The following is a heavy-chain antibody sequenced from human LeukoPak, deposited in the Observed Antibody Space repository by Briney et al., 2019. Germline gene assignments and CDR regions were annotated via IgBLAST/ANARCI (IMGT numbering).Heavy chain of an antibody. J-gene: IGHJ4*02. Sequence: PSETLSLTCAVYGGSFSGYYWSWIRQPPGKGLEWIGEINQSGSTNYNPSLKSRVNISVDTSKNQFSLKLSSVTAADTAVYYCARVSRKARGYSYGSLVHYYFDHWGQGTLVTVSS. CDR2: INQSGST. D-gene: IGHD5-18*01. V-gene: IGHV4-34*01. CDR3: ARVSRKARGYSYGSLVHYYFDH. CDR1: GGSFSGYY.